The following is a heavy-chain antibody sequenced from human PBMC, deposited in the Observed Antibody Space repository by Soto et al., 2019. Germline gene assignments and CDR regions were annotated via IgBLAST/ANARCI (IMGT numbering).Heavy chain of an antibody. V-gene: IGHV4-31*03. D-gene: IGHD3-10*01. CDR2: IYYSGST. CDR3: ARVRPNYGSPIDY. J-gene: IGHJ4*02. Sequence: QVQLQESGPGLVKPSQTLSLTCTVSGGSISSGGYYWSWIRQHPGKGLEWIGYIYYSGSTYYNPALKSRVTISVDTSKNQSSLMLSSVTAADTAVYYCARVRPNYGSPIDYWGQGTLVTVSS. CDR1: GGSISSGGYY.